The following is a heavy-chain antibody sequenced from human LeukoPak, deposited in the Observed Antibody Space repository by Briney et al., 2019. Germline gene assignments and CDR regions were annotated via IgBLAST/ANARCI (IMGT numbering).Heavy chain of an antibody. CDR2: IYHSGST. CDR1: GYSISSGYY. V-gene: IGHV4-38-2*02. D-gene: IGHD2-2*01. Sequence: PSETLSLTCTVSGYSISSGYYWGWIRQPPGKGLEWIGSIYHSGSTYYNPSLKIRVTISVDTSKNQFSLKLSSVTAADTAVYYCARPIVVVPAATSDWYFDLWGRGTLVTVSS. CDR3: ARPIVVVPAATSDWYFDL. J-gene: IGHJ2*01.